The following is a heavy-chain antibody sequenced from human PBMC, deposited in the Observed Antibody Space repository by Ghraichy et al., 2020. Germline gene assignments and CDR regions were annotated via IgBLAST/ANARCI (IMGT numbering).Heavy chain of an antibody. J-gene: IGHJ4*02. CDR1: GFSFSNFA. Sequence: GGSLRLSCAASGFSFSNFAMAWVHQAPGKGLEWVSSISVSGGSRYYADSVKGRFTISRDNSKNTLYLQLNTLRADDTALYYCAKDTMQGYDYLGEFDYWGQGTLVTVSS. CDR3: AKDTMQGYDYLGEFDY. CDR2: ISVSGGSR. V-gene: IGHV3-23*01. D-gene: IGHD5-12*01.